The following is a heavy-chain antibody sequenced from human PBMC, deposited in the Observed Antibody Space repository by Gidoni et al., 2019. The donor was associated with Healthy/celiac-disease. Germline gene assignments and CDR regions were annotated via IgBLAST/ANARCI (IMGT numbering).Heavy chain of an antibody. V-gene: IGHV1-18*01. CDR3: AREVQGSWYYYGQNMSRYGMDV. CDR2: ISAYNGNT. J-gene: IGHJ6*02. D-gene: IGHD3-10*01. Sequence: QVQLVQSGAEVKKTGASVKVSCTASGYTFTSYGISWVRQAPGQGLEWMGWISAYNGNTNYAQKLQGRVTMTTDTSTSTAYMELRSLRSDDTAVYYCAREVQGSWYYYGQNMSRYGMDVWGQGTTVTVSS. CDR1: GYTFTSYG.